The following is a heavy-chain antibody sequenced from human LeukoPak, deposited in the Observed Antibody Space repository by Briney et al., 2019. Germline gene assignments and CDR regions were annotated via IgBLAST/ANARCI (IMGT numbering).Heavy chain of an antibody. CDR2: IKSKTDGGTT. CDR1: GFTFSNAW. D-gene: IGHD3-22*01. Sequence: GGSLRLSCAASGFTFSNAWMSWVRQAPGKGLEWVGRIKSKTDGGTTDYAAPVKGRFTISRDDSKNTLYLQMNSLKTEDTAVYYCTTEPYYYDSSGYYYVISWTTWGQGTLVTVSS. CDR3: TTEPYYYDSSGYYYVISWTT. V-gene: IGHV3-15*01. J-gene: IGHJ5*02.